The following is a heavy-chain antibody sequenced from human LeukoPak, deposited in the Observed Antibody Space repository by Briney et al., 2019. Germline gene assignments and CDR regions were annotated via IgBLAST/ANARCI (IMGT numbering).Heavy chain of an antibody. V-gene: IGHV1-2*02. CDR1: GYTFTGYY. CDR2: INPNSGGT. D-gene: IGHD3-22*01. CDR3: ERDTYYYDSTEPGGYYGMDV. Sequence: ASVKVSCKASGYTFTGYYMHWVRQAPGQGLEWMGWINPNSGGTNYAQKFQGRVTMTRDTSISTAYMGLSRLRSDDTAVYYCERDTYYYDSTEPGGYYGMDVWGQGTTVTVSS. J-gene: IGHJ6*02.